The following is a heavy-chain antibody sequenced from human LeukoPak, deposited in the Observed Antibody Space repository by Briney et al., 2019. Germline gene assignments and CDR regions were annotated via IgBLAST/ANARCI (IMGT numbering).Heavy chain of an antibody. V-gene: IGHV3-23*03. CDR1: GFSFSSYA. CDR2: IFGAGENTT. J-gene: IGHJ4*02. CDR3: AKRNTMIRGGPSFDY. D-gene: IGHD3-10*01. Sequence: QSGGSLRLSCAASGFSFSSYAMNWVRQAPGKGLEWVSIIFGAGENTTYYADSVKGRFTVSRDNSKNTLYLQMTNLRPEDTAKYYCAKRNTMIRGGPSFDYWGQGILVAVSS.